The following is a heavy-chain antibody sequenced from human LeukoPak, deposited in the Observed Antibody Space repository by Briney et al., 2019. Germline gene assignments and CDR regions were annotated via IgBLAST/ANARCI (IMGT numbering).Heavy chain of an antibody. CDR3: VRYYYDSRSYSYFDH. D-gene: IGHD3-10*01. CDR1: GGSISSSTYY. Sequence: SETLSLTCTVSGGSISSSTYYWAWIRQPPGKGLEWIASLFYSGTTKYNPSLKSRLIISVDTSKNQFSLKLSSVTAADTAVYYCVRYYYDSRSYSYFDHWGQGTLVSVSS. J-gene: IGHJ4*02. V-gene: IGHV4-39*07. CDR2: LFYSGTT.